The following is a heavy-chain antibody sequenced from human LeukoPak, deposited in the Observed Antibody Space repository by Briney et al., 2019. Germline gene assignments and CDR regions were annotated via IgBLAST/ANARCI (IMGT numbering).Heavy chain of an antibody. CDR1: GGTFSSYA. V-gene: IGHV1-69*13. CDR3: ARGTFYGSGSSLGY. J-gene: IGHJ4*02. CDR2: IIPIFGTA. Sequence: SVKVSCKASGGTFSSYAISWVRHAPGQGLEWMGGIIPIFGTANYAQKFQGRVTITADESTSTAYMELSSLRSEDTAVYYCARGTFYGSGSSLGYWGQGTLVTVSS. D-gene: IGHD3-10*01.